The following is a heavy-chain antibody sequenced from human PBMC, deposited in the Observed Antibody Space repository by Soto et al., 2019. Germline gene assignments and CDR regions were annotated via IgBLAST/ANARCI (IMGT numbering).Heavy chain of an antibody. CDR2: IYPGDSDT. D-gene: IGHD6-13*01. CDR1: GYIFTSYW. CDR3: ARHRGAGYSSSWYVIGWFDP. V-gene: IGHV5-51*01. Sequence: GESLKISCKGSGYIFTSYWIGWVRQMPGKGLEWMGIIYPGDSDTRYSPSFQGQVTISADKSISTAYLQWSSLKASDTAMYYCARHRGAGYSSSWYVIGWFDPWGQGTLVTVSS. J-gene: IGHJ5*02.